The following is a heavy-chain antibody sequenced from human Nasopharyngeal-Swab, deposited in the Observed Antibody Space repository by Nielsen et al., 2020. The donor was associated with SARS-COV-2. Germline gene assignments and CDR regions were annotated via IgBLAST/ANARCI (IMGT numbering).Heavy chain of an antibody. V-gene: IGHV7-4-1*02. D-gene: IGHD3-10*01. CDR2: INTNTGNP. Sequence: WVRQAPGQGLEWMGWINTNTGNPTYAQGFTGRFVFSLDTSVSTAYLQISSLKAEDTAVYYCGKGGGAYYYYYYMDVWSKGTTVTVSS. J-gene: IGHJ6*03. CDR3: GKGGGAYYYYYYMDV.